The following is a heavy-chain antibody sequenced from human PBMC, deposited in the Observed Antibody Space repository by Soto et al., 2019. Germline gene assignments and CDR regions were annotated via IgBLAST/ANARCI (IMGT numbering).Heavy chain of an antibody. V-gene: IGHV3-23*01. CDR1: GFTFSSNA. CDR3: AKRSGYTYHWFDP. Sequence: EVQLLESGGGLVQPGESLRLSCVASGFTFSSNAMSWVRQAPGKGLEWLSTISSSGDSTFYADSVKGRFTISRDNSRNTLYLQMKSMRAEDTAVYRCAKRSGYTYHWFDPWGQGTLVTVSS. D-gene: IGHD5-18*01. CDR2: ISSSGDST. J-gene: IGHJ5*02.